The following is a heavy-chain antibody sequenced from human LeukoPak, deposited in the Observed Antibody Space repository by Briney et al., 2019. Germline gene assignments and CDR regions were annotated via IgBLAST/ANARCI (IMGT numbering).Heavy chain of an antibody. V-gene: IGHV4-30-2*01. Sequence: SETLSLTCTVSGGSISSGGYYWSWIRQPPGKGLEWIGYIYHSGSTYYNPSLKSRVTISVDRSKNQFSLKLSSVTAADTAVYYCARVTTFGVVTFGYWGQGTLVTVSS. D-gene: IGHD3-3*01. CDR3: ARVTTFGVVTFGY. J-gene: IGHJ4*02. CDR1: GGSISSGGYY. CDR2: IYHSGST.